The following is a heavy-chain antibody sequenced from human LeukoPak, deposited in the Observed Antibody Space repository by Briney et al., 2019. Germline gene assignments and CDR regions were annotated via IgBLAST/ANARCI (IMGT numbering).Heavy chain of an antibody. V-gene: IGHV3-30*02. CDR2: IRYDGSNK. CDR3: AKGSASGSGWYSPDDWFDP. D-gene: IGHD6-19*01. J-gene: IGHJ5*02. Sequence: PGGSLRLSCAASGFTFSSYGMHWVRQAPGKGLEWVAFIRYDGSNKYYADSVKGRFTISRDNSKNTLYLQMNSLRAEDTAVYYCAKGSASGSGWYSPDDWFDPWGQGTLVTVSS. CDR1: GFTFSSYG.